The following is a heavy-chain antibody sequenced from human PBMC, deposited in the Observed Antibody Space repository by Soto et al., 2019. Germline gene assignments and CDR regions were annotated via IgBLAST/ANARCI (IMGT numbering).Heavy chain of an antibody. CDR2: ISSSSSYI. D-gene: IGHD2-15*01. Sequence: GGSLRLSCAASGFTFSSYSMNWVRQAPGKGLEWVSSISSSSSYIYYADSVKGRFTISRDNAKNSLYLQMNSLRAKDTAVYYCARDRVVAATPIFDYWGQGTLVTVSS. J-gene: IGHJ4*02. CDR1: GFTFSSYS. V-gene: IGHV3-21*01. CDR3: ARDRVVAATPIFDY.